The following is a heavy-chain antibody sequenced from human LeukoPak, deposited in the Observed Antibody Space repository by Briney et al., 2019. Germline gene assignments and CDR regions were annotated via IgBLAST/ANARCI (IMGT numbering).Heavy chain of an antibody. CDR3: ARSSGYSYGYFDY. Sequence: NPSETLSPTCTVSGGSISSYFWNWIRQPPGKGLEWIGYVYYSGSTNYNPSLKSRVTISVDKSKNQFSLKLRSVTAADTAVYYCARSSGYSYGYFDYWGQGTLVTVSS. J-gene: IGHJ4*02. D-gene: IGHD5-18*01. CDR1: GGSISSYF. CDR2: VYYSGST. V-gene: IGHV4-59*01.